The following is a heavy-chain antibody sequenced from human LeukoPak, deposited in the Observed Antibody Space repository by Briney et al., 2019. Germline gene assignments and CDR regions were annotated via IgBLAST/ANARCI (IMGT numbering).Heavy chain of an antibody. Sequence: GGSLRLSCAASGFTFSSYAMSWVRQAPGKGLEWVSSISDSGGSTYYTDSVKGRLTISRDNSKNTLYLQMNSLRAEDTAVYYCAKSPYGAGDIFDFWGQGTLVTVSS. CDR2: ISDSGGST. CDR1: GFTFSSYA. D-gene: IGHD2-15*01. J-gene: IGHJ4*02. V-gene: IGHV3-23*01. CDR3: AKSPYGAGDIFDF.